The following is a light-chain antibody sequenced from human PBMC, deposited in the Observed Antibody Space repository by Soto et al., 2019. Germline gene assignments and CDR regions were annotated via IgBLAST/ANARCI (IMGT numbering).Light chain of an antibody. CDR1: SSNIGSNT. Sequence: QAVVTQPPSASGTPGQRVTISCSGSSSNIGSNTVNWYQQFPGTAPKLLIYSNNQRPSGVPDRFSGSKSGTSASLAISGLQSEDEADYYCAVWDDSLNGPVFGGGTKVTVL. CDR2: SNN. V-gene: IGLV1-44*01. J-gene: IGLJ2*01. CDR3: AVWDDSLNGPV.